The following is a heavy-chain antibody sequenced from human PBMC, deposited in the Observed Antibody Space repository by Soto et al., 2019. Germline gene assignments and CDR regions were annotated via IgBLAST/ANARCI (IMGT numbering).Heavy chain of an antibody. CDR3: TSREQQLVLAFDI. CDR1: GFTFGNAW. D-gene: IGHD6-13*01. V-gene: IGHV3-15*01. J-gene: IGHJ3*02. Sequence: PGGSLRLSCAASGFTFGNAWMSWFRQGPGKGLEWVGRIKSKTDGGTTDYAAPVKGRFTISRDDSKNTLYLQMNSLKTEDTAVYYCTSREQQLVLAFDIWGQGTMVTVSS. CDR2: IKSKTDGGTT.